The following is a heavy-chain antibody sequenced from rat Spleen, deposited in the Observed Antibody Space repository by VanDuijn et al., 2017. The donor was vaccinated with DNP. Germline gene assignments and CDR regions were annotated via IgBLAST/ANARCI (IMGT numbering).Heavy chain of an antibody. CDR3: ARPMDYYSGGFAY. CDR2: ISTGGGNT. J-gene: IGHJ3*01. V-gene: IGHV5-25*01. D-gene: IGHD1-1*01. CDR1: GFTFSNYY. Sequence: EVQLVESGGGLVRPGRSLKLSCAASGFTFSNYYMAWVRQAPTKGLEWVAAISTGGGNTYYRDSVKGRFTISRDNAKSTLYLQMNSLRSEDMATYYCARPMDYYSGGFAYWGQGTLVTVSS.